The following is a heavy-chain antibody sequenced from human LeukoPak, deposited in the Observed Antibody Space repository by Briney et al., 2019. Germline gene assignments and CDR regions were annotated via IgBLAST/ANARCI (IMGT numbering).Heavy chain of an antibody. V-gene: IGHV3-7*01. CDR3: ARFSAYYYDSSGYYLDS. Sequence: RGSLRLSCAASGFTFTSFWMSWVRQAPGKGLEWLANIARDGSERYYVDSVRGRFTISRDNAQKSLHLQMNSLGAEDTAVYYCARFSAYYYDSSGYYLDSWGQGILVTVSS. CDR2: IARDGSER. D-gene: IGHD3-22*01. CDR1: GFTFTSFW. J-gene: IGHJ4*02.